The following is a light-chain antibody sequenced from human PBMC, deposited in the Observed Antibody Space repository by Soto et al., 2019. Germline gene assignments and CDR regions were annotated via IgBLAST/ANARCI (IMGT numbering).Light chain of an antibody. Sequence: QSALTQPCSVSGSPGQSVTISCTGTSSDVGDYNYVSWYQQHPGKAPKFIIYEVSKRPSGVPDRFSGSKSGNTASLTISGLQAEDEADYYCCSYAGTYTVVFGGGTKLTVL. J-gene: IGLJ2*01. V-gene: IGLV2-11*01. CDR1: SSDVGDYNY. CDR2: EVS. CDR3: CSYAGTYTVV.